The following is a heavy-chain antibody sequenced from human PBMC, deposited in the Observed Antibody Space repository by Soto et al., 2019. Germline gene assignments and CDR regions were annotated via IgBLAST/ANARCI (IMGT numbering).Heavy chain of an antibody. J-gene: IGHJ4*02. D-gene: IGHD6-13*01. CDR1: GFTFSSYD. V-gene: IGHV3-13*01. CDR2: IGKAGDT. Sequence: EVQLGESGGDLVQPGGSLRLSCAASGFTFSSYDFHWVRQTTGKGLEWVSGIGKAGDTYYAGSVKGRFTFSRENAKNSLYLQMNSRRAGDTAVYYCTRGAAGFDYWGQGTLVTVS. CDR3: TRGAAGFDY.